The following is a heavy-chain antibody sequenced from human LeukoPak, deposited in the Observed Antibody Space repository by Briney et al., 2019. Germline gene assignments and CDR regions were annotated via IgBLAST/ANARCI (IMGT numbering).Heavy chain of an antibody. CDR1: GGSISSSSYY. J-gene: IGHJ3*02. CDR3: ARRYFDAFDI. Sequence: PSETLSLTCTVSGGSISSSSYYWGWIRQPPGKGLEWIGSIYYSGSTYYNPSLKSRVTISVDTSKNQFSLKLSSVTAADTAVYYCARRYFDAFDIWGQGTMVTVSS. V-gene: IGHV4-39*01. CDR2: IYYSGST. D-gene: IGHD3-9*01.